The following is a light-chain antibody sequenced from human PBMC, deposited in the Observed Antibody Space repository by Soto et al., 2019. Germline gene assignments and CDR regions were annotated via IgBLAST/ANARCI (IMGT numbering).Light chain of an antibody. J-gene: IGLJ1*01. Sequence: QSVLTQPPSMSGAPGQRVTISCTGSSFNIGAGYDVHWYQQLPGTAPKLLISGNTNRPSGVPDRFSGSKSRTSASLAITGLQAEDEADYYCQSSDSSLSGYVFGTGTKVTVL. CDR1: SFNIGAGYD. V-gene: IGLV1-40*01. CDR2: GNT. CDR3: QSSDSSLSGYV.